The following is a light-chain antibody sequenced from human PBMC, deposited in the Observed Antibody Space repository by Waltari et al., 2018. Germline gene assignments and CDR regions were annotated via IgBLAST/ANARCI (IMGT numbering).Light chain of an antibody. V-gene: IGLV4-69*01. J-gene: IGLJ3*02. CDR3: QTGGHGTWV. CDR2: VNSDGSH. CDR1: SGHSSNV. Sequence: QLVLTQSPSASASLGASVKLTCTLSSGHSSNVIAWLQQQPEKGPRYLMKVNSDGSHSKGDGMPDRFSGSSSGTGRYLTISSLQSEDEADYYCQTGGHGTWVFGGGTKLTVL.